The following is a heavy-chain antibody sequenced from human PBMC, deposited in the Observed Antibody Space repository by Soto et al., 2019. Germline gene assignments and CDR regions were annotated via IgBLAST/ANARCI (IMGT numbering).Heavy chain of an antibody. CDR3: ARHGDMTHFDY. CDR1: GGSVSSSSYY. V-gene: IGHV4-39*01. Sequence: PSETPSLTFTVSGGSVSSSSYYWGWIRQPPGKGLEWIGSIYYSGSTYYNPSLKSRVTISVDTSKNQFSLKLSSVTAADTAVYYCARHGDMTHFDYWGQGTLVTVSS. D-gene: IGHD2-15*01. CDR2: IYYSGST. J-gene: IGHJ4*02.